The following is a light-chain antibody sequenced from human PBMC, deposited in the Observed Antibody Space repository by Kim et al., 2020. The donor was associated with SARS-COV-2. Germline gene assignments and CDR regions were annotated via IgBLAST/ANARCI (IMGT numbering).Light chain of an antibody. J-gene: IGKJ2*01. V-gene: IGKV3-20*01. CDR2: AAS. Sequence: EIVLTQSPDILSLSPGERATLSCRASQSVTSTYLAWYQHKPGQAPRLLIYAASIRATGIPDRFSGSGSGTDFTLTISRLEPEDFALYYWQQYGKSPRNFGQGNKLEI. CDR3: QQYGKSPRN. CDR1: QSVTSTY.